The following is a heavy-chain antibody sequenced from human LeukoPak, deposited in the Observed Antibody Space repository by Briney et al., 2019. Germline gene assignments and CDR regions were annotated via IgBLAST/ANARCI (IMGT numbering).Heavy chain of an antibody. D-gene: IGHD2-15*01. CDR1: GFTFSTYG. CDR3: ATDLAFCSGGACAY. Sequence: GGSLRLSCAASGFTFSTYGMHWVRQAPGKGLKWVALIWSHGSDKYYVDSVRGRFTISRDNSKNTLDLQMNSLRPEDTAVYYFATDLAFCSGGACAYWGQGTLVTVSS. V-gene: IGHV3-30*02. J-gene: IGHJ4*02. CDR2: IWSHGSDK.